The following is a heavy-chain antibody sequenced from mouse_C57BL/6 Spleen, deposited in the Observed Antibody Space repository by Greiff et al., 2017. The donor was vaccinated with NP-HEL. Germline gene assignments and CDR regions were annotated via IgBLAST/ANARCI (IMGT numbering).Heavy chain of an antibody. CDR1: GFSLTSYG. V-gene: IGHV2-5*01. CDR3: AKEAYYSNYDAMDY. J-gene: IGHJ4*01. Sequence: VKLVESGPGLVQPSQSLSITCTVSGFSLTSYGVHWVRQSPGKGLEWLGVIWRGGSTDYNAAFMSRLSITKDNSKSQVFFKMNSLQADDTAIYYCAKEAYYSNYDAMDYWGQGTSVTVSS. CDR2: IWRGGST. D-gene: IGHD2-5*01.